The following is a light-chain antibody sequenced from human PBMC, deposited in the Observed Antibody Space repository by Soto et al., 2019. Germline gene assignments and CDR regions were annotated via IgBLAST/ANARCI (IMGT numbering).Light chain of an antibody. CDR3: QQSYSLPRT. J-gene: IGKJ1*01. CDR1: QSISTY. CDR2: AAS. Sequence: DIQMTQSPSSLSASVGDRLTITCRPSQSISTYLNWYQQKPGKAPKLLISAASNLQSGVPSRFSGSGSGTEFTLTVSSMYPEDFATYYCQQSYSLPRTFGQGTNVEIK. V-gene: IGKV1-39*01.